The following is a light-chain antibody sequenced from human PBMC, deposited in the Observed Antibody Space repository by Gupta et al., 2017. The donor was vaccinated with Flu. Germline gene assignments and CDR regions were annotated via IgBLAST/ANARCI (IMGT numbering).Light chain of an antibody. CDR1: QSVSSN. J-gene: IGKJ1*01. CDR3: QQYNNWPSWT. V-gene: IGKV3-15*01. CDR2: GAS. Sequence: ATLAVSPWERATLSCRASQSVSSNLAWYQQKPGQAPRLLIYGASTRATGIPARFSGSGSGTEFTLTISSLQSEDFAVYYCQQYNNWPSWTFGQGTKVEIK.